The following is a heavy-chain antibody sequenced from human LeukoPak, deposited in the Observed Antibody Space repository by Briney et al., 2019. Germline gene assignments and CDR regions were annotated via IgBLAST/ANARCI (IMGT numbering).Heavy chain of an antibody. J-gene: IGHJ4*02. CDR2: ISSNGGST. CDR3: VIGRWLPLPNY. CDR1: GFTFSTYA. V-gene: IGHV3-64D*06. D-gene: IGHD5-24*01. Sequence: GGSLRLSCSASGFTFSTYAMHWVRQAPGKGLEYVSAISSNGGSTYYPDSMKDRFTISRDNSKNTLYLQMSSLRPEDTAVYCCVIGRWLPLPNYWGQGTLVTVSS.